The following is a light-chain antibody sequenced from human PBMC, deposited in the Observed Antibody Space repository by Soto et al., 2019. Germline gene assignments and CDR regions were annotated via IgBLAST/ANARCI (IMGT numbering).Light chain of an antibody. CDR1: QSTYTN. CDR3: QQYNKWPLT. J-gene: IGKJ4*01. CDR2: GAS. Sequence: EIVMTQSPATLSVSPGERATLSCRASQSTYTNLAWYQHKPGQAPRLLIYGASTRATAIPARFSGSGSGTEFTLNISSLQPEDFAVYYCQQYNKWPLTFGGGTKVEIK. V-gene: IGKV3-15*01.